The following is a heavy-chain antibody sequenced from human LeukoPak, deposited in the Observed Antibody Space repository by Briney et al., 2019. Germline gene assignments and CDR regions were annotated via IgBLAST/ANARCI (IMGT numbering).Heavy chain of an antibody. J-gene: IGHJ4*02. V-gene: IGHV4-38-2*01. D-gene: IGHD4-17*01. CDR2: IYHSGST. CDR3: ARFGDYGGGH. Sequence: SVTLSLTCAVSGYSISSGYYWGWIRQPPGKGLEWIGSIYHSGSTYYNPSLKSRVTISVDTSKNQFSLKLSSVTAADTAVYYCARFGDYGGGHWGQGTLITVSS. CDR1: GYSISSGYY.